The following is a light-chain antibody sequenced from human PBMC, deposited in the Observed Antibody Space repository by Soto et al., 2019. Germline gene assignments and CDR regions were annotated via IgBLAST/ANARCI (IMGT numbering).Light chain of an antibody. CDR1: QSINNNY. V-gene: IGKV3-20*01. CDR2: GAS. CDR3: QQYSSLYT. Sequence: EIVLTQSPGTLSLSPGERVTLSCRASQSINNNYLSWYQHKPGQAPRLIVYGASARATGSPDRFSGSGSGTDFTLTISRLEPEDFAVYYCQQYSSLYTCGQGTKLEIK. J-gene: IGKJ2*01.